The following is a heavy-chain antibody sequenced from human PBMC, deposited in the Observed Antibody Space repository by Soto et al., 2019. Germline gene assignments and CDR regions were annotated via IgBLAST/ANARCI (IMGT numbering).Heavy chain of an antibody. CDR1: GYSVSSNSAA. Sequence: SHTLSLTCAISGYSVSSNSAAWNWIRQSPSRGLEWLGRTYYRSKWYNDYAVSVKSRITINPDTSKNQFSLQLNSVTPEDTAVYYCARDKRGSSWSGDAFDIWGQGTMVTVSS. CDR2: TYYRSKWYN. V-gene: IGHV6-1*01. J-gene: IGHJ3*02. D-gene: IGHD6-13*01. CDR3: ARDKRGSSWSGDAFDI.